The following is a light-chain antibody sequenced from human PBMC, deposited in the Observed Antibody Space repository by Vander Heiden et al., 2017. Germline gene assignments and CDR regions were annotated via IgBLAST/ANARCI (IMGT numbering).Light chain of an antibody. Sequence: SYELTQPPSVSVSPGQTASITCSGDNLGYNYACWYQQKPGQSPVLVIYQDSKRTSGIPERFSGSNSGNTATLTISGTQAMDEDDYYCQAWDSSRVFGGGTKLTVL. CDR3: QAWDSSRV. J-gene: IGLJ3*02. CDR2: QDS. V-gene: IGLV3-1*01. CDR1: NLGYNY.